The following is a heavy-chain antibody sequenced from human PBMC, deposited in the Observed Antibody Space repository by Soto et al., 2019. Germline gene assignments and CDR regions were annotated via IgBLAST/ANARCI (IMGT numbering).Heavy chain of an antibody. J-gene: IGHJ4*02. CDR2: MQPSSGRT. CDR1: GYSFTSLD. D-gene: IGHD1-26*01. Sequence: QVQLVQSGAEVRKPGASVKVSCKASGYSFTSLDINWVRQTNGQGLEWMGWMQPSSGRTGYAQKFQGRVTMTRDTSINTAYMELSSLTSDDTAFYYCARGVTAGVDYWGQGTLVTVSS. V-gene: IGHV1-8*01. CDR3: ARGVTAGVDY.